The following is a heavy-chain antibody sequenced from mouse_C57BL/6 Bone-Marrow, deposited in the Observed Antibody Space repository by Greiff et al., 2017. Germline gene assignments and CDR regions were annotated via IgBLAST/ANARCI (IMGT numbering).Heavy chain of an antibody. J-gene: IGHJ1*03. CDR3: ARCWNYGSSYGYFDV. CDR1: GYTFTSYW. CDR2: IDPSASYT. D-gene: IGHD1-1*01. V-gene: IGHV1-69*01. Sequence: VKLQQPGAELVMPGASVKLSCTASGYTFTSYWMHWVKQRPGQGLEWIGEIDPSASYTTYNQKFKGKSTFTVAKSSSTAYMQRSVLTSEDSAVYYCARCWNYGSSYGYFDVWGTGTTVTVAS.